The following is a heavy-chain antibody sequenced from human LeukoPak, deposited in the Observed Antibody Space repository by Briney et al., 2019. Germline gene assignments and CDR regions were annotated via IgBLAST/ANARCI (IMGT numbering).Heavy chain of an antibody. CDR2: IIPIFGTA. CDR1: GGTFSSYA. CDR3: ARLNGYSSGLYYFDY. V-gene: IGHV1-69*06. J-gene: IGHJ4*02. D-gene: IGHD6-19*01. Sequence: ASVKVSCKASGGTFSSYAISWVRQAPGQGLEWTGGIIPIFGTANYAQKFQGRITITADKSTSTAYMELSSLRSEDTAVYYCARLNGYSSGLYYFDYWGQGTLITVSS.